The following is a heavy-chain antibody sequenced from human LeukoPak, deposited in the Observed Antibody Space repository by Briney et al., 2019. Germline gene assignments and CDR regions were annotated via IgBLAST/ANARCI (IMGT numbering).Heavy chain of an antibody. J-gene: IGHJ4*02. Sequence: PGGSPRLSCAASGFTFRSYNMNWVRQAPGKRPEWVSSISSSSSYIYYADSVKGRFTISRDNDKNSLYLQMNSLRAEDTALYYCARGASRADYWGQGTLVTVSS. CDR3: ARGASRADY. CDR2: ISSSSSYI. V-gene: IGHV3-21*01. CDR1: GFTFRSYN.